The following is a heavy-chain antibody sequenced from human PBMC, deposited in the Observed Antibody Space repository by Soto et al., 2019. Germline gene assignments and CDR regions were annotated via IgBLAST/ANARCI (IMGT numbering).Heavy chain of an antibody. CDR3: AKGSSGYYYPHLDN. CDR2: ISNEEANK. J-gene: IGHJ4*02. Sequence: GGSLRLSRAASGFTFSSYGMHWVRQAPGKGLEWVAVISNEEANKNYVDSVKGRFTVSRDNSKNTLSLQMNSLRVEDTAIYYCAKGSSGYYYPHLDNWGQGTPVTVSS. CDR1: GFTFSSYG. V-gene: IGHV3-30*18. D-gene: IGHD3-22*01.